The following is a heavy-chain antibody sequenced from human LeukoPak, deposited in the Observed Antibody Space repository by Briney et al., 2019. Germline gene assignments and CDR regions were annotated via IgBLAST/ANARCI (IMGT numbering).Heavy chain of an antibody. Sequence: ASVKVSCKASGYTFTGYYMHWVRQAPGQGLEWMGWINPNSGGTNYAQKFQGRVTMTRDTSTSTAYMELSRLRSDDTAVYYCARDKYGDYVFDYWGQGTLVTVSS. V-gene: IGHV1-2*02. CDR1: GYTFTGYY. J-gene: IGHJ4*02. CDR3: ARDKYGDYVFDY. D-gene: IGHD4-17*01. CDR2: INPNSGGT.